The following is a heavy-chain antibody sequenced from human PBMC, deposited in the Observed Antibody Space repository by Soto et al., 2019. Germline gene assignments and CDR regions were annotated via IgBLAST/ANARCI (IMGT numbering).Heavy chain of an antibody. V-gene: IGHV4-4*07. CDR1: GDFSSYYS. CDR2: VYSTGTI. Sequence: SETLSLTCTVSGDFSSYYSWAWIRQAAGKGLEWIGRVYSTGTIFYNPSLKSRATMSVDTSKNQFSLKLTSVNAADTAVYYCARRLFGSGWTLDSWGQGALVTVSS. CDR3: ARRLFGSGWTLDS. D-gene: IGHD6-19*01. J-gene: IGHJ4*02.